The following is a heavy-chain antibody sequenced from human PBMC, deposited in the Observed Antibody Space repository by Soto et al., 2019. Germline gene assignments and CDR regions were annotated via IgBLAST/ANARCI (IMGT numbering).Heavy chain of an antibody. J-gene: IGHJ3*02. D-gene: IGHD6-13*01. V-gene: IGHV1-69*06. CDR1: GGTFSSYA. Sequence: QVQLVQSGAEVKKPGSSVKVSCKASGGTFSSYAISWVRQAPGEGLEWMGGIIPIFGTANYAQKFQGRVTITADKSTSTAYMELSSLRSEDTAVYYCARDKETRTGQQLAAFDIWGQGTMVTVSS. CDR3: ARDKETRTGQQLAAFDI. CDR2: IIPIFGTA.